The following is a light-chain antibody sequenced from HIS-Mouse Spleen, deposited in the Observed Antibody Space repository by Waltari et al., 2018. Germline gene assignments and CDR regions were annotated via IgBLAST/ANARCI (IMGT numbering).Light chain of an antibody. J-gene: IGLJ2*01. CDR1: NIGRKR. Sequence: SYVLTQPPSVSVAPGKTARITLGGNNIGRKRLHWYQQKPGQAPVLVVYDDSDRPSGIPERFSGSNSGNTATLTISRVEAGDEADYYCQVWDSSSDHVVFGGGTKLTVL. CDR3: QVWDSSSDHVV. CDR2: DDS. V-gene: IGLV3-21*03.